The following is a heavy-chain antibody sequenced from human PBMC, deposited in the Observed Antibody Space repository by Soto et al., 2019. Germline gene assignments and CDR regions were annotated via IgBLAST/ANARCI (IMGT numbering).Heavy chain of an antibody. Sequence: GGSLRLSCAASGFTFSSYSMNWVRQAPGKGLEWVSYISSSSSTIYYADSVKGRFTISRDNAKNSLYLQMNSLRAEDTAVYYCARDGRYYDILTSYYLGWFDPWGQGTLVTVSS. D-gene: IGHD3-9*01. J-gene: IGHJ5*02. CDR1: GFTFSSYS. V-gene: IGHV3-48*01. CDR2: ISSSSSTI. CDR3: ARDGRYYDILTSYYLGWFDP.